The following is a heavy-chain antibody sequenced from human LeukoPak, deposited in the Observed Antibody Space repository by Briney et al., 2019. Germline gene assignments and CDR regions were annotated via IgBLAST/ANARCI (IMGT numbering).Heavy chain of an antibody. J-gene: IGHJ1*01. Sequence: AGSLTLSCAASGFTVSTYWMHWVRQAPGKGLVWVARINVEGNYIDYAESVKGRFTISRDSAKNTLYLQMNSLRAEDTAVYSCARDLTGPYDHWGQGTLVTVTS. CDR3: ARDLTGPYDH. CDR2: INVEGNYI. CDR1: GFTVSTYW. D-gene: IGHD3-22*01. V-gene: IGHV3-74*01.